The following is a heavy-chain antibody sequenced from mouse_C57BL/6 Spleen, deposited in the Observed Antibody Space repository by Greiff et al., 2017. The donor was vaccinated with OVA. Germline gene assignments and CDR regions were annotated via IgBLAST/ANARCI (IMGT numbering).Heavy chain of an antibody. D-gene: IGHD2-3*01. CDR1: GYTFTSYW. CDR2: IYPSDSET. CDR3: ARSALIYDGYYDYAMDY. Sequence: QVQLQQSGAELVRPGSSVKLSCKASGYTFTSYWMDWVKQRPGQGLEWIGNIYPSDSETHYNQKFKDKATLTVDKSSSTAYMQLSSLTSEDSAVYYCARSALIYDGYYDYAMDYWGQGTSVTVSS. J-gene: IGHJ4*01. V-gene: IGHV1-61*01.